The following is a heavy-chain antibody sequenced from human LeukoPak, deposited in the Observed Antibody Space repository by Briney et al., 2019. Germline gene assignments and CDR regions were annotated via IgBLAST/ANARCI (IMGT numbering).Heavy chain of an antibody. D-gene: IGHD3-3*01. V-gene: IGHV3-20*04. CDR2: IKWNGGNT. J-gene: IGHJ4*02. CDR3: ARDRNDYDFWSGYSMSYFDY. Sequence: GGSLRLSCAASGLTFEDYDMDWVRQAPGKGLEWVSGIKWNGGNTGYADSVRGRFTISRDNAKNSLYLQVNSLRAEDTALYYCARDRNDYDFWSGYSMSYFDYWGQGTLVTVSS. CDR1: GLTFEDYD.